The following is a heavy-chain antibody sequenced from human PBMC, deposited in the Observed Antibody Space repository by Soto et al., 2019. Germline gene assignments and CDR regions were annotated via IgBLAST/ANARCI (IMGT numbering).Heavy chain of an antibody. V-gene: IGHV6-1*01. CDR1: GDSVSSNSAA. Sequence: KQSPTLSLTCAISGDSVSSNSAAWNWIRQSPSRGLEWLGRTYYRSKWYNDYAVSVKSRITINPDTSKNQFSLQLNSGTPEDTAVYYCARSENLLVDTAMVIWTYYFDYWGQGTLVTVSS. D-gene: IGHD5-18*01. J-gene: IGHJ4*02. CDR3: ARSENLLVDTAMVIWTYYFDY. CDR2: TYYRSKWYN.